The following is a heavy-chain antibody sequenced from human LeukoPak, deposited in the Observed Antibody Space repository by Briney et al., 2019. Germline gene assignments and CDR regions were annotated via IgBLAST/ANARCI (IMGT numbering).Heavy chain of an antibody. CDR2: ISSNGGST. V-gene: IGHV3-64D*06. CDR3: VKDPGWQLQYEGAGAFHI. J-gene: IGHJ3*02. Sequence: GGSLRLSCSASGFTFSSYAMHWVRQAPGKGLEYVSAISSNGGSTYYADSVKGRFTISRDNSKNTLYLQMSSLRAEDTAVYYCVKDPGWQLQYEGAGAFHIWGQGTMVTVSS. CDR1: GFTFSSYA. D-gene: IGHD2-15*01.